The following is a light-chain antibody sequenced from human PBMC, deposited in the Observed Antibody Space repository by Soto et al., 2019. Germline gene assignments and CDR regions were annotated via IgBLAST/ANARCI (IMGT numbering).Light chain of an antibody. CDR3: QVWDSSGDHPSWV. CDR2: DDS. CDR1: NMGSKN. J-gene: IGLJ1*01. Sequence: SSELTQPPSVSVAPGQTARIACGGNNMGSKNVQWYQQKPGQAPVLVVYDDSDRPSGIPERFSGSNSVNTATLTISRVEAGDEADYYCQVWDSSGDHPSWVFGTGTKLTVL. V-gene: IGLV3-21*02.